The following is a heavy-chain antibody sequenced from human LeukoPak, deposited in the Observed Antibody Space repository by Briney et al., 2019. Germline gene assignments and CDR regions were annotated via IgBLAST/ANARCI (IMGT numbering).Heavy chain of an antibody. J-gene: IGHJ4*02. D-gene: IGHD3-10*01. CDR3: AREEGDYYGSGSYLGY. CDR2: IYPSGST. Sequence: SETLSLTCTVSGYSISSGYYWGWIRQPPGRGLEWIGRIYPSGSTNYNPSLKSRVTMSVDTSKNQFSLKLTSVSAADTAVYYCAREEGDYYGSGSYLGYWGQGTLVTVSS. V-gene: IGHV4-38-2*02. CDR1: GYSISSGYY.